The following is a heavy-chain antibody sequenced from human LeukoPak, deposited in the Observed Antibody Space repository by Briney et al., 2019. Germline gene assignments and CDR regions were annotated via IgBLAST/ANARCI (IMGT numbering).Heavy chain of an antibody. CDR1: GGSISSGSYY. CDR2: IYTSGST. D-gene: IGHD3-3*01. Sequence: ASETLSLTCTVSGGSISSGSYYWSWIRQPAGKGLEWCGRIYTSGSTNYNPSLNIPVTISVDTSKNQFSLKLSSVTAADTAVYYCARSPYDFWSGKYYYYYMDVWGKGTTVTVSS. CDR3: ARSPYDFWSGKYYYYYMDV. V-gene: IGHV4-61*02. J-gene: IGHJ6*03.